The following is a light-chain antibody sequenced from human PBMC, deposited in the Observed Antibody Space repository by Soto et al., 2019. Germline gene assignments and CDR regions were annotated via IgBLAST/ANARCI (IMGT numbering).Light chain of an antibody. CDR1: SSDVGGYNY. J-gene: IGLJ2*01. Sequence: QAASLSGSPGQSITISCTGTSSDVGGYNYVSWYQQHPGKAPKLIIYEVINRPSGISHRFSGSKSGNTASLTISGLQAEDEADYYCSSYTGSITLLFGGGTKVTVL. V-gene: IGLV2-14*01. CDR3: SSYTGSITLL. CDR2: EVI.